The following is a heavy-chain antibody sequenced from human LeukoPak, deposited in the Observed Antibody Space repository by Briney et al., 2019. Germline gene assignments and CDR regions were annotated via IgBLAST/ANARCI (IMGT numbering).Heavy chain of an antibody. V-gene: IGHV4-39*01. CDR2: IYYSGST. J-gene: IGHJ4*02. D-gene: IGHD1-7*01. CDR3: ARQTGTTSYVDY. CDR1: GGSISSSSYY. Sequence: SETLSLTCTVSGGSISSSSYYWGWIRQPPGKGLEWIGSIYYSGSTYYNPSLKSRVTISVDTSKNQFSLKLSSVTAAETAVYYCARQTGTTSYVDYWGQGTLVTVSS.